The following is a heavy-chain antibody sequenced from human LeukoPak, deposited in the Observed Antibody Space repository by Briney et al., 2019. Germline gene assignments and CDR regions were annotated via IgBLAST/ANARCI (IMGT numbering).Heavy chain of an antibody. Sequence: GGSLRLSCAASGFTFSSCAMRWVRQAPGKGLEWVSSIGGSDFRTFYADSVKGRFTISRDNSKNTLYLQKNSLRAEHTAVYYCAEDLTGSARESYSLPHPTNDYWGQGTLVTVSS. CDR1: GFTFSSCA. V-gene: IGHV3-23*01. CDR2: IGGSDFRT. D-gene: IGHD1-26*01. J-gene: IGHJ4*02. CDR3: AEDLTGSARESYSLPHPTNDY.